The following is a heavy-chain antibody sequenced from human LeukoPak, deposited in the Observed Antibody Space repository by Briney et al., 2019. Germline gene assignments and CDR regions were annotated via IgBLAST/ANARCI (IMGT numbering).Heavy chain of an antibody. CDR3: ARAVPPSSHYYGSGSYPDAFDI. CDR1: GYTFTGYY. Sequence: ASVKVSCKASGYTFTGYYMHWVRQAPGQGLGWMGWINPNSGGTNYAQKFQGRVTMTRDTSISTAYMELSRLRSDDTAVYYCARAVPPSSHYYGSGSYPDAFDIWGQGTMVTVSS. D-gene: IGHD3-10*01. CDR2: INPNSGGT. J-gene: IGHJ3*02. V-gene: IGHV1-2*02.